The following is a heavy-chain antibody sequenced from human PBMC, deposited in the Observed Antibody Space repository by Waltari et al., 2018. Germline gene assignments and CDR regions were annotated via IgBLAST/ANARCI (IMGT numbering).Heavy chain of an antibody. Sequence: QITLKESGPTLVTPTQTLTLTCTFSGFSLGTNGVGVGWFRQPPGKALECLAVIYWANDNCYHQSLKSSLSVSKDNSKNQVVLTMSNTEPVDTATYYCTHRLVAHYNHWDTGVFDYWGQGVLVTVSS. CDR2: IYWANDN. J-gene: IGHJ4*02. D-gene: IGHD5-12*01. V-gene: IGHV2-5*02. CDR1: GFSLGTNGVG. CDR3: THRLVAHYNHWDTGVFDY.